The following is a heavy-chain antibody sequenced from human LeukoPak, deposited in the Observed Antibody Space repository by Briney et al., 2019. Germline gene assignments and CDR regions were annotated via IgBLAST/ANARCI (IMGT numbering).Heavy chain of an antibody. Sequence: PGGSLRLSCAASGFSFSDYTMNWVRQAPGKGLEWVSSISSGSSYIYYADSVKGRFTISRDNARNSLYLQMHSLRAEDTAMYFCASPTYYYDSSGYRSDDYWGQGTLVTVSS. CDR1: GFSFSDYT. J-gene: IGHJ4*02. V-gene: IGHV3-21*01. CDR3: ASPTYYYDSSGYRSDDY. D-gene: IGHD3-22*01. CDR2: ISSGSSYI.